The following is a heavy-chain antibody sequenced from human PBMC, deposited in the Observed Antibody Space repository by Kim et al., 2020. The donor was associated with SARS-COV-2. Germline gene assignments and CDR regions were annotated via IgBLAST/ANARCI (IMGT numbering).Heavy chain of an antibody. CDR2: GSP. Sequence: GSPTYHPPLTSRVPISVDTSKNQFSLKLSSVTAADTAVYYCARQGNWFDPWGQGTLVTVSS. CDR3: ARQGNWFDP. V-gene: IGHV4-59*08. J-gene: IGHJ5*02.